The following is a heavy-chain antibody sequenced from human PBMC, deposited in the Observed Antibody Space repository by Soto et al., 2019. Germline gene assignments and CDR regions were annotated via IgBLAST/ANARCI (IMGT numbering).Heavy chain of an antibody. V-gene: IGHV4-59*01. D-gene: IGHD4-17*01. CDR2: IYYSGST. CDR3: ARGDYGDYGLDY. Sequence: PSETLSLTCTVSGCSISSYNWSWIRQPPGKGLEWIGYIYYSGSTNYNPSLKSRVTISVDTSKTQFSLKRSSVTAADTAVYYCARGDYGDYGLDYWGQGTLVTVSS. J-gene: IGHJ4*02. CDR1: GCSISSYN.